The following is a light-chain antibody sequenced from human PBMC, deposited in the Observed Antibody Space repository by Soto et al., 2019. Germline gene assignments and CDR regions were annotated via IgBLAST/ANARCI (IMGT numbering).Light chain of an antibody. J-gene: IGKJ4*01. CDR2: DTS. CDR1: QSVSSY. Sequence: EIVLTQSPGNLSLSVGARVTLSCRASQSVSSYLAWYQQTPGQAPRLLIYDTSNRATGTPDRFSGSGSGTDFTLTISRLEPEDFTVYYCHQYGSSPLTFGGGTTVDIK. CDR3: HQYGSSPLT. V-gene: IGKV3-20*01.